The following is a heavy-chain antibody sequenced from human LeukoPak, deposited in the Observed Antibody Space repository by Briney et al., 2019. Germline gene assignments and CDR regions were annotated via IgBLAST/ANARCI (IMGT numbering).Heavy chain of an antibody. D-gene: IGHD6-13*01. CDR3: VYSSSWYFDY. CDR1: GFAFGSEA. J-gene: IGHJ4*02. V-gene: IGHV3-23*01. CDR2: ISPGGGTT. Sequence: QPGGSLRLSCAVSGFAFGSEAMSWVRQSPARRLEWVASISPGGGTTYYADYVKGRFTISRDNAKNSLYLQMNSLRAEDTAVYYCVYSSSWYFDYWGQGTLVTVSS.